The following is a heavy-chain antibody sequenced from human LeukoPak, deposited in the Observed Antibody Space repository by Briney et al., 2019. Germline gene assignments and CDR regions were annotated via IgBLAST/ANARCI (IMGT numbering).Heavy chain of an antibody. Sequence: GGSLRLSCAASGFTFSTHAMHWVRQALGKGLEWVAVVSYDGSNKYYADSVKGRFTISRDNSKNTLYFQMNSLRAEDTAVYYCAKDRISDGVLDYWGQGTLVTVSS. CDR3: AKDRISDGVLDY. CDR1: GFTFSTHA. V-gene: IGHV3-30*14. CDR2: VSYDGSNK. D-gene: IGHD2-21*01. J-gene: IGHJ4*02.